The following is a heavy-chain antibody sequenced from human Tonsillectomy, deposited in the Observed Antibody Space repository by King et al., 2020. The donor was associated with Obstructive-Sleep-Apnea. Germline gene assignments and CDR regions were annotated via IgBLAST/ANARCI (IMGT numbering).Heavy chain of an antibody. CDR1: GFSLTTSGMC. D-gene: IGHD5-18*01. CDR2: IDWDDDK. V-gene: IGHV2-70*11. Sequence: TLKESGPALVNPTQTLTLTCTFSGFSLTTSGMCVSWIRHPPGKALEWLARIDWDDDKYYSTSLKTRLTISKDTSKNQVVLSMTNMDPVDTATYYCARIYVDTASFDYWGQGTLVTVSS. CDR3: ARIYVDTASFDY. J-gene: IGHJ4*02.